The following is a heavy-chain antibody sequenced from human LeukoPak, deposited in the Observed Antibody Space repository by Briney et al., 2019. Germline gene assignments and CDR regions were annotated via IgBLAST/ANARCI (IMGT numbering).Heavy chain of an antibody. Sequence: SETLSLTCTVSGYSISSGYYWGWIRQPPGKGLEWIGSIYHSGSTYYNPSLKSRVTISVDTSKNQFSLKLSSVTAADTAVYYCARSRVPYYYYYMDVWGKGTTVTVSS. J-gene: IGHJ6*03. CDR2: IYHSGST. CDR3: ARSRVPYYYYYMDV. V-gene: IGHV4-38-2*02. CDR1: GYSISSGYY.